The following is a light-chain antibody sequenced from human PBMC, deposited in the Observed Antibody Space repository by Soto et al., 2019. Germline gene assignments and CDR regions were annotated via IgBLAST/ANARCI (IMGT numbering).Light chain of an antibody. V-gene: IGKV3-11*01. CDR3: QQRSNWPPIT. J-gene: IGKJ5*01. Sequence: EIVLTQPPGTLSFSPGDRSTLSFISIQSVSRSYLAWYQQKPGQAPRLLIYDASNRATGIPARFSGSGSGTDFTLTISSLEPEDFAVYYCQQRSNWPPITFGQGTRLEI. CDR2: DAS. CDR1: QSVSRSY.